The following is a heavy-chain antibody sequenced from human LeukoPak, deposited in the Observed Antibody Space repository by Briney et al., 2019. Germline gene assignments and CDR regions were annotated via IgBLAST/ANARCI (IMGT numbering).Heavy chain of an antibody. CDR1: GGSISSYY. Sequence: PSETLFLTCTVSGGSISSYYWGWIRQPPGKGLEWIGSIYYSGSTYYNPSLKSRVTISVDTSKNQFSLKLSSVTAADTAVYYCARAGTTGTLNWFDPWGQGTLVTVSS. CDR3: ARAGTTGTLNWFDP. V-gene: IGHV4-39*01. D-gene: IGHD1-1*01. CDR2: IYYSGST. J-gene: IGHJ5*02.